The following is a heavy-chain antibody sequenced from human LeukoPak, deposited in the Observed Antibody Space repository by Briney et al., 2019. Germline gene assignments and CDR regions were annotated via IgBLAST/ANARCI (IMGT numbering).Heavy chain of an antibody. CDR2: INHSGST. CDR1: GGSFSGYH. Sequence: SETLSLTCAVYGGSFSGYHWSWIRQPPGKGLEWIGEINHSGSTNYNPSLKSRVTISVDTSKNQFSLKLSSVTAADTAVYYCARETDYYDSSGYYRDYWGQGTLVTVSS. CDR3: ARETDYYDSSGYYRDY. V-gene: IGHV4-34*01. J-gene: IGHJ4*02. D-gene: IGHD3-22*01.